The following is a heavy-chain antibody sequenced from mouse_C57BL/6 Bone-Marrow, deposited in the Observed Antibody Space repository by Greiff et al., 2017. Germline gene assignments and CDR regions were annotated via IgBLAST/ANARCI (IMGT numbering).Heavy chain of an antibody. D-gene: IGHD4-1*01. V-gene: IGHV5-2*01. CDR2: INSDGGST. J-gene: IGHJ2*01. CDR1: EYEFPSHD. Sequence: EVKVVESGGGLVQPGESLKLSCESNEYEFPSHDMSWVRKTPEKRLELVAAINSDGGSTYYPDTMERRFISSRDNTKKTRYLQMSSLRSEDTALYYCARRGELGRDYWGQGTTLTVSS. CDR3: ARRGELGRDY.